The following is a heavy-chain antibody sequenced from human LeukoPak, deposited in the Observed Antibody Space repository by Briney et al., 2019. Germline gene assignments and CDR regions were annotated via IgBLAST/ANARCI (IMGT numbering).Heavy chain of an antibody. J-gene: IGHJ5*02. D-gene: IGHD6-6*01. CDR3: ARDHYSSSFKTPWFDP. V-gene: IGHV3-20*04. CDR1: GFTFDDYG. Sequence: GGSLRLSCAASGFTFDDYGMSWVRQAPGKGLEWVSGINWNGGSTGYADSVKGRFTISRDNAKNSLYLQMNSLRAEDTALYYCARDHYSSSFKTPWFDPWGQGTLVTVSS. CDR2: INWNGGST.